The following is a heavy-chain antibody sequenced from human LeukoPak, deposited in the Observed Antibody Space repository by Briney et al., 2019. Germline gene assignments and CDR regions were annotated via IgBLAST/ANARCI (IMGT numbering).Heavy chain of an antibody. D-gene: IGHD4-23*01. J-gene: IGHJ6*03. V-gene: IGHV4-59*01. Sequence: PSETLSLTCTVSGGSISSYYWSWIRRPPGKGLEWIGYIYYSGSTNYNPSLKSRVTISVDTSKNQFSLKLSSVTAADTAVYYCARDDYGGNSPYYYYMDVWGKGTTVTVSS. CDR3: ARDDYGGNSPYYYYMDV. CDR1: GGSISSYY. CDR2: IYYSGST.